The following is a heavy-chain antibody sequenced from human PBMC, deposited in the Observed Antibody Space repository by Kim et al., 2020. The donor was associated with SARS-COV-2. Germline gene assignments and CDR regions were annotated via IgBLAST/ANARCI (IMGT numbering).Heavy chain of an antibody. J-gene: IGHJ4*02. V-gene: IGHV3-23*01. CDR1: GFIFSNYA. CDR2: ISPLGDYI. CDR3: ATQARIVVGTAAATPFDY. D-gene: IGHD2-21*02. Sequence: GGSLRLSCAASGFIFSNYAMAWVRQVPGKGLEWVSSISPLGDYIYYADSVRGRFTTSRDNSQNTLYLQMNSLRAGDTAVYYCATQARIVVGTAAATPFDYWGQGTLVTVSS.